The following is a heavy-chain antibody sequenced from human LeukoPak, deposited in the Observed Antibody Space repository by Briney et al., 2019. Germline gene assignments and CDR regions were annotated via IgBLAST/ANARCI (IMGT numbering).Heavy chain of an antibody. CDR1: GGTFSSYA. D-gene: IGHD4-17*01. CDR2: IIPIFGTA. V-gene: IGHV1-69*01. Sequence: SVKVSCKASGGTFSSYAISWVRQAPGQGLEWMGGIIPIFGTANYAQKFQGRVTITADESTSTAYMELSSLRSEDTAVYYCARQDYGDFRHFDYWGQGTLVTVSS. CDR3: ARQDYGDFRHFDY. J-gene: IGHJ4*02.